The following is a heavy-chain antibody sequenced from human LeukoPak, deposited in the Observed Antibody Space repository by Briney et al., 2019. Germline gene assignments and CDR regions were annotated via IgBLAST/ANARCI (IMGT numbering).Heavy chain of an antibody. V-gene: IGHV3-48*03. CDR1: GFTFSSYE. Sequence: GGSLRLSCAASGFTFSSYEMNWVRQAPGKGLESDSYISSSGSTIYYADSVKGRFTISRDNAKNSLYLQMDSLRAEDTSVYYCARAFHKQDYGGLGWFDPWGQGTLVTVSS. CDR2: ISSSGSTI. J-gene: IGHJ5*02. D-gene: IGHD4-23*01. CDR3: ARAFHKQDYGGLGWFDP.